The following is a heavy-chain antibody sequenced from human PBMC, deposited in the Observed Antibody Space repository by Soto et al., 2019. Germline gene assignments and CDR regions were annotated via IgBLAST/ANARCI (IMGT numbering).Heavy chain of an antibody. D-gene: IGHD6-13*01. CDR1: GGSISSGGYY. CDR3: ARGIAAAVAWFDP. J-gene: IGHJ5*02. CDR2: IYYSGST. V-gene: IGHV4-31*03. Sequence: SETLSLTCTVSGGSISSGGYYWSWIRQHPGKGLEWIGYIYYSGSTYYSPSLKSRVTISVDTSKNQFSLKLSSVTAADTAVYYCARGIAAAVAWFDPWGQGTLVTVSS.